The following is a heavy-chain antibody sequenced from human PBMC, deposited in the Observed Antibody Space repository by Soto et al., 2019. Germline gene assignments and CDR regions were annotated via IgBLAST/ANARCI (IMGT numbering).Heavy chain of an antibody. CDR2: ISSSSSYI. Sequence: GESLKISCAASGFTFSSHGMNWVRQAPGRGLEWVSSISSSSSYIYYADSVKGRFTLSRDNAKNSLYLQMNSLRAEDTAVYYCAKDRVVGSTSREKDFDSWGQGTLVTVSS. J-gene: IGHJ4*02. D-gene: IGHD1-26*01. V-gene: IGHV3-21*01. CDR3: AKDRVVGSTSREKDFDS. CDR1: GFTFSSHG.